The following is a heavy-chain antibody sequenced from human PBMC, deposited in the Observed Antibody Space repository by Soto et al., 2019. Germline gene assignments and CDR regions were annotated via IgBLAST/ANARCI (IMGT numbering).Heavy chain of an antibody. CDR2: IYYSGST. Sequence: SETLPLTCTVSGGSISRYYWSWIRQPPGKGLEWIGYIYYSGSTNYNPSLKSRVTISVDTSKNQFSLKLSSVTAADTAVYYCASSPLLGDCSGGGSDPRYRRHATLV. V-gene: IGHV4-59*08. CDR3: ASSPLLGDCSGGGSDPRY. J-gene: IGHJ4*01. D-gene: IGHD2-15*01. CDR1: GGSISRYY.